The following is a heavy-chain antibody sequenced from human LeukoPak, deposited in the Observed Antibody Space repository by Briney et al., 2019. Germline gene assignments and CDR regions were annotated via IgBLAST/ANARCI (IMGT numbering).Heavy chain of an antibody. CDR3: AKDGVDCIEH. Sequence: GGSLTHSRAPSGFTLSCCGMHWVRQAPGKGLEGVAFIRYDGSDNYYADCGKGRFTISRDNSKNTLYLQMNSLRPEDTAVYYCAKDGVDCIEHWGQGTLVTVS. V-gene: IGHV3-30*02. D-gene: IGHD2-15*01. CDR1: GFTLSCCG. J-gene: IGHJ4*02. CDR2: IRYDGSDN.